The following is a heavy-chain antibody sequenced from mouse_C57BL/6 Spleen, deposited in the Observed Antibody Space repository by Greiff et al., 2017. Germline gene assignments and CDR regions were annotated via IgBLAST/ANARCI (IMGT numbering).Heavy chain of an antibody. V-gene: IGHV3-1*01. CDR2: ISYSGST. Sequence: DVKLQESGPGMVKPSQSLSLTCTVTGYSITSGYDWHWIRHFPGNKLEWMGYISYSGSTNYNPSLKSRISITHDTSKNHFFLKLNSVTTEDTATYYCAKGGDCAWFAYWGQGTLVTVSA. CDR1: GYSITSGYD. J-gene: IGHJ3*01. CDR3: AKGGDCAWFAY.